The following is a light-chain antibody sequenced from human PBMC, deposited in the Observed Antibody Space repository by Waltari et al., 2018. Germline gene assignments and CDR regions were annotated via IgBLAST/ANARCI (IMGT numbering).Light chain of an antibody. CDR3: QRSSSTPPWT. CDR1: QTISSY. J-gene: IGKJ1*01. Sequence: DIQMTQSPSSLSASVGDRVTITSRASQTISSYLNWYQQKPGKAPHLLIYTSSSLQSGVPSRFSGSGSGTDFTLTISSLQPEDFATYYCQRSSSTPPWTFGQGTKVEIK. V-gene: IGKV1-39*01. CDR2: TSS.